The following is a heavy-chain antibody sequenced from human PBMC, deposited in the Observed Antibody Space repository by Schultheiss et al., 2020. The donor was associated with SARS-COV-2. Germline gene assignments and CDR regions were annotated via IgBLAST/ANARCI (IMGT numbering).Heavy chain of an antibody. Sequence: SETLSLTCTVSGGSISSSSYYWGWIRQPPGKGLEWIGEINHSGSTNYNPSLKSRVTISVDTSKNQFSLKLSSVTAADTAVYYCARGVGYYDFWSGYYTHYYYGMDVWGQGTTVTVSS. V-gene: IGHV4-39*07. CDR1: GGSISSSSYY. D-gene: IGHD3-3*01. J-gene: IGHJ6*02. CDR2: INHSGST. CDR3: ARGVGYYDFWSGYYTHYYYGMDV.